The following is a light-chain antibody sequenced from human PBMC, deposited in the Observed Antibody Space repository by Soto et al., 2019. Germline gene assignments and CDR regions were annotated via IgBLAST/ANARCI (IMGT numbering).Light chain of an antibody. Sequence: EIVLTQSPGTLSLSPGERATLSCRASPSVTSSYLAWYQQKPGQAPRLLIYGASSRATGIPDRFSGSGSGTDFTLSISRLEPEDFALYYCQQSAASPYTFGQGTKLEIK. CDR2: GAS. J-gene: IGKJ2*01. CDR3: QQSAASPYT. V-gene: IGKV3-20*01. CDR1: PSVTSSY.